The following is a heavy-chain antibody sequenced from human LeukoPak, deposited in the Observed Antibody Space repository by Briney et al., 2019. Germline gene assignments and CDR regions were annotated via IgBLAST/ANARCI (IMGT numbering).Heavy chain of an antibody. CDR2: ISSTSSTK. V-gene: IGHV3-48*01. J-gene: IGHJ3*01. CDR1: GFTLSSYS. D-gene: IGHD3-22*01. CDR3: ARDHHRRLYDSQARDTFDL. Sequence: GGSLRLSCSASGFTLSSYSMNWVRQAPGKGLEWVSYISSTSSTKYYADSAKGRCTISRDNAKNSLYLQMNSLRAEDTAVYYCARDHHRRLYDSQARDTFDLWGQGTMVTVSS.